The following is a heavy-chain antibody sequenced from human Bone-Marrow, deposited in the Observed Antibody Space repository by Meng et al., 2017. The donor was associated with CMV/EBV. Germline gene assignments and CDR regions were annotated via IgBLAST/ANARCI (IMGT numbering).Heavy chain of an antibody. J-gene: IGHJ6*01. CDR1: GGTFSSYA. D-gene: IGHD4-17*01. CDR3: ARGNDYGEPYDYYGMDV. Sequence: SVKVSCKASGGTFSSYAISWVRQAPGQELEWMGGIIPILGIANYAQKFQGRVTITADKSTSTAYMELSSLRSEVTAVYYCARGNDYGEPYDYYGMDVWGQGTTVTVSS. V-gene: IGHV1-69*10. CDR2: IIPILGIA.